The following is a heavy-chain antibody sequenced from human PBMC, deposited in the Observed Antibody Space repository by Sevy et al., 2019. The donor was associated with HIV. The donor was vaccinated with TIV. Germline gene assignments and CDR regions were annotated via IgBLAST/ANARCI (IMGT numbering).Heavy chain of an antibody. V-gene: IGHV3-23*01. CDR2: ISGSGGST. D-gene: IGHD6-13*01. Sequence: GGSLRLSCAASGFTFSSYAMSWVRQAPGKGLEWVSAISGSGGSTYYADSVKGRFTISRDNSKNTLYLQMNSLRAEDTAVYYGAKDRGAAGRNWFDPWGQGTLVTVSS. CDR3: AKDRGAAGRNWFDP. CDR1: GFTFSSYA. J-gene: IGHJ5*02.